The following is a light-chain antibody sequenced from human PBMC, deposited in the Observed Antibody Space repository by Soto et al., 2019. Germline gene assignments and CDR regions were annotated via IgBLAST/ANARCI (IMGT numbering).Light chain of an antibody. V-gene: IGKV3-20*01. J-gene: IGKJ1*01. Sequence: ETVLTQSPASLSLSPVERATFWFRASQSVSSNYLAWYQQKPGQAPRLLIYGAFKRATGIPDRFSGSGSGTDFTLTISRMEPEDFAVYCCQQYGSSPRTFGQGTKVDIK. CDR3: QQYGSSPRT. CDR1: QSVSSNY. CDR2: GAF.